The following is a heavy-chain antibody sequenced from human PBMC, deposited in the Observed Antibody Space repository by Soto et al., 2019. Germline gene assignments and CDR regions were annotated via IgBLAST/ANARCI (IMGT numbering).Heavy chain of an antibody. CDR2: IHYSGST. CDR3: ARHEGNGNVWPLDY. Sequence: TGSGDSIGTTQAEGAGIRQSTGKGLEWIGNIHYSGSTDYMPSLRSRVTLSVDTSKNQFSLRLTSVTAEDTAVYYCARHEGNGNVWPLDYWRQGLLFTVSS. J-gene: IGHJ4*02. CDR1: GDSIGTTQAE. D-gene: IGHD2-8*01. V-gene: IGHV4-39*01.